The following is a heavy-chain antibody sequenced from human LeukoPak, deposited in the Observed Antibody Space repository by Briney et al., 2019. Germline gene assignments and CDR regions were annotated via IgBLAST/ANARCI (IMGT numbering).Heavy chain of an antibody. CDR2: IYGGGST. CDR1: GPSVSSNF. V-gene: IGHV3-53*01. D-gene: IGHD6-19*01. Sequence: GSLRLSCAATGPSVSSNFMSWVRPAPGKGLEWVSVIYGGGSTYYADSVKGRFTISRDTPKNTLYLQMNSLRVEDTAVYYCASWPVGWYGEDSWGQGTLVTVSS. J-gene: IGHJ4*02. CDR3: ASWPVGWYGEDS.